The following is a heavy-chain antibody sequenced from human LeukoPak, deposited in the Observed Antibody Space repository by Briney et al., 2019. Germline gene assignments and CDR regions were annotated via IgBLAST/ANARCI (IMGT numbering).Heavy chain of an antibody. Sequence: ESGPTLVNPTQTLTLTCTFSGFSLYSSGVGVGWIRQPPGKAPEWLAVIYWDDDKRYNPSLRSRLTMSKDASKSQVFLVISNMDPVDTATYYCAHRRPGHLTGWDNSYFDNWGPGTLVTVSS. CDR2: IYWDDDK. CDR1: GFSLYSSGVG. CDR3: AHRRPGHLTGWDNSYFDN. V-gene: IGHV2-5*02. J-gene: IGHJ4*02. D-gene: IGHD1/OR15-1a*01.